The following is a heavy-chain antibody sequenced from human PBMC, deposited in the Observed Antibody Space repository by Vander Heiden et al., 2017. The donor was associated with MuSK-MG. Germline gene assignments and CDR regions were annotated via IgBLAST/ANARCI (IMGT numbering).Heavy chain of an antibody. V-gene: IGHV3-30*18. CDR3: TKEGDVRVSTRTDY. CDR2: VSFNGHVQ. D-gene: IGHD3-16*01. J-gene: IGHJ4*02. Sequence: QVQLVESGGGVVQPGGSRRLSCAASGFTFSDYGMHWVRQAPGKGLEWVAVVSFNGHVQYYADSVKGRFSISRDNSQNTLYLQMNSLITDDTAVYYCTKEGDVRVSTRTDYWGQGTLVTVSS. CDR1: GFTFSDYG.